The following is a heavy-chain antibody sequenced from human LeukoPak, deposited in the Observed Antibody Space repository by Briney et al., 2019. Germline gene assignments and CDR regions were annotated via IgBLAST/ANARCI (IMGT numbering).Heavy chain of an antibody. Sequence: ASVKVSCTASGYTFTGYYIHWVRQAPGQGLEWMGRINPNNGGTNYAQTLQGRVTLTRDMSMSTAYMELSRLRSDDTAVYYCAGEDNSSGYRPFDIWGQGTMVTVPS. V-gene: IGHV1-2*06. J-gene: IGHJ3*02. CDR3: AGEDNSSGYRPFDI. D-gene: IGHD3-22*01. CDR2: INPNNGGT. CDR1: GYTFTGYY.